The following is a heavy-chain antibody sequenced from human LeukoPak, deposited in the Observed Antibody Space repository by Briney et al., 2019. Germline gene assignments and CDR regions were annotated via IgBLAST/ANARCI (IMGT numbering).Heavy chain of an antibody. CDR1: GFTFSSYG. CDR2: ISYDGSNK. J-gene: IGHJ6*03. D-gene: IGHD5-12*01. V-gene: IGHV3-30*18. CDR3: AKGGSGYEYYYYYYMDV. Sequence: GGSLRLSCAASGFTFSSYGMHWVRQAPGKGLEWVAVISYDGSNKYYADSVKGRFTISGDNSKNTLYLQMNSLRAEDTAVYYCAKGGSGYEYYYYYYMDVWGKGTTVTVSS.